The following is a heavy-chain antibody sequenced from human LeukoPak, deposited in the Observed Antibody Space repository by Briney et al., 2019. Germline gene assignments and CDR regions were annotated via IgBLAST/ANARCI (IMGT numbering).Heavy chain of an antibody. CDR1: GYTFTSYD. Sequence: ASVKVSCKASGYTFTSYDINWVRQATGQGLEWMGWMNPNSGNTGYAQKFQGRVTMTRNTSISTAYMELSSLRPEDTAVYYCARVGWQIDAFDIWGQGTMVTVSS. V-gene: IGHV1-8*01. CDR3: ARVGWQIDAFDI. J-gene: IGHJ3*02. CDR2: MNPNSGNT. D-gene: IGHD6-19*01.